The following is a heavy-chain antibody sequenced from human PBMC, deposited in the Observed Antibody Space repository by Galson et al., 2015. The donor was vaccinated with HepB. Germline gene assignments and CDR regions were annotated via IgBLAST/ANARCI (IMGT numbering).Heavy chain of an antibody. Sequence: SVKVSCKASGFSLSTYDINWVRQATGQGLEWLGWMDPNSGNTGYAQKFQGRITMTRNTSISTAYMELRSLRSEDTAVHYCARFPHSSSWDDSYYYMDVWGKGTTVTVSS. D-gene: IGHD6-13*01. CDR2: MDPNSGNT. CDR1: GFSLSTYD. J-gene: IGHJ6*03. CDR3: ARFPHSSSWDDSYYYMDV. V-gene: IGHV1-8*01.